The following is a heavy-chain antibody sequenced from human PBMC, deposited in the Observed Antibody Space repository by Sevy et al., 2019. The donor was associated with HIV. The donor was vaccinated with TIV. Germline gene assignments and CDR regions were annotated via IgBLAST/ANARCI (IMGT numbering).Heavy chain of an antibody. CDR2: ISSLSRYI. D-gene: IGHD3-10*01. CDR1: EFTLSTYA. J-gene: IGHJ4*02. V-gene: IGHV3-21*04. CDR3: AQNEWFGELSDFDY. Sequence: GGSLRLSCAASEFTLSTYAMNWVRQAPGKGLEWVSSISSLSRYIYYADSVKGRFTISRDNAKNSLYLQMNSLTAEDTAVYYCAQNEWFGELSDFDYWGQGTLVTV.